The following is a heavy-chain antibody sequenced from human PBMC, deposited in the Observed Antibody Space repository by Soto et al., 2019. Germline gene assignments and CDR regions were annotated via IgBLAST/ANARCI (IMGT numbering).Heavy chain of an antibody. Sequence: PGGSLRLSCAASGFIFSAYPMHWVRQAPGKGLEYVSAIRTNGGSTYYANSVKGRFTISRDNSKNTLYLQMGSLRAEDMAIYYCARGDDYVPFDYWGQGTVVTVSS. CDR2: IRTNGGST. D-gene: IGHD4-17*01. CDR1: GFIFSAYP. J-gene: IGHJ4*02. V-gene: IGHV3-64*01. CDR3: ARGDDYVPFDY.